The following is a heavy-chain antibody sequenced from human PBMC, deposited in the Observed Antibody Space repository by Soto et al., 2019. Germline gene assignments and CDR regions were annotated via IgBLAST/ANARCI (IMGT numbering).Heavy chain of an antibody. V-gene: IGHV4-4*02. CDR1: GGSISSSNW. J-gene: IGHJ6*02. Sequence: QVQLQESGPGLVKPSGTLSLTCAVSGGSISSSNWWSWVHQPPGKGLEWIGEIYPSGSTNYNPSLKRRVRISVDKSKNQFSLKLSSVTAADTAVYYCARRGYCTNGVCYYGMDVWGQGTTVTVSS. D-gene: IGHD2-8*01. CDR2: IYPSGST. CDR3: ARRGYCTNGVCYYGMDV.